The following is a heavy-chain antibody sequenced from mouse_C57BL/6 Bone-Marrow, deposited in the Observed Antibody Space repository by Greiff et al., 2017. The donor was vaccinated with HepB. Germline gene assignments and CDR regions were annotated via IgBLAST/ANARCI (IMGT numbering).Heavy chain of an antibody. D-gene: IGHD2-3*01. CDR2: IDPNSGGT. CDR3: ASFYDGYYVYFDY. J-gene: IGHJ2*01. CDR1: GYTFTSYW. Sequence: QVQLQQPGAELVKPGASVKLSCKASGYTFTSYWMHWVKQRPGRGLEWIGRIDPNSGGTKYDEKFKSKATLTVDKPSSTAYMQLSSLTSEGSAVYYCASFYDGYYVYFDYWGQGTTLTVSS. V-gene: IGHV1-72*01.